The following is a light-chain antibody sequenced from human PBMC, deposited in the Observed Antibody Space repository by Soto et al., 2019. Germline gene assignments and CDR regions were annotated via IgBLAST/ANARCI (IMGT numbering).Light chain of an antibody. V-gene: IGKV1-5*03. CDR2: MAC. Sequence: DIQMTQSPSTLSASVGDRVTITCRASQTISTWLAWYQQKPGKAPNLLIYMACGLESGVPSRFSGSGNRTEFTLTISSLQPDDFTTYYCQQYDDYPWTFGQGTKGDIK. J-gene: IGKJ1*01. CDR3: QQYDDYPWT. CDR1: QTISTW.